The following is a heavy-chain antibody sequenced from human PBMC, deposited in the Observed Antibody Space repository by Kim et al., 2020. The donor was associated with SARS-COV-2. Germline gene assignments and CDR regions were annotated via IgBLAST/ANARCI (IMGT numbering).Heavy chain of an antibody. J-gene: IGHJ5*02. CDR3: AKCPDAPRGTCYAFDP. Sequence: SVKARFTISRDNSKNTLSLQMNSLRAEDTAVYYCAKCPDAPRGTCYAFDPWGQGTLVTVSS. D-gene: IGHD2-15*01. V-gene: IGHV3-23*01.